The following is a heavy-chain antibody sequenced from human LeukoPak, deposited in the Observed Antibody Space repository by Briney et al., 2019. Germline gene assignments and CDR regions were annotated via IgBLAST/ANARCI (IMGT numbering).Heavy chain of an antibody. CDR3: AREGVDYSSRSNYNVKAFDV. CDR1: GGTLTNFG. J-gene: IGHJ3*01. Sequence: ASVKVSCTASGGTLTNFGISWVRQAPGQGLEWMGGIIPTFGTEHYAQKFQGRVTMTEDKYTGTAHMELRSLRSEDTAVYYCAREGVDYSSRSNYNVKAFDVWGQGTMVIVSS. CDR2: IIPTFGTE. V-gene: IGHV1-69*06. D-gene: IGHD3-10*01.